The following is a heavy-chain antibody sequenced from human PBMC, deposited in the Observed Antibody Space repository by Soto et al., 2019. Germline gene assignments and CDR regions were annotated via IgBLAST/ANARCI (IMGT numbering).Heavy chain of an antibody. D-gene: IGHD3-3*01. Sequence: SETLSLTCTVSGGSISSTSYYWGWIRQPPGKGLEWIGSISYSGSTYYNPSLKSRVTISVDTSKNQFSLKLSSVTAADTAVYYCARHPYHFGNYFYIDVWGKGTTVTVSS. V-gene: IGHV4-39*01. CDR3: ARHPYHFGNYFYIDV. J-gene: IGHJ6*03. CDR1: GGSISSTSYY. CDR2: ISYSGST.